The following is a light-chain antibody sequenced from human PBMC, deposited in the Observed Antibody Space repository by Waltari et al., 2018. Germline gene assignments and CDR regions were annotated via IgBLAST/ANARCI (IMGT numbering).Light chain of an antibody. J-gene: IGLJ3*02. CDR2: DVD. Sequence: QSALTQTATVSGSPGQSIPISCSRASSDIGKYNLVSWYQQHPGKAPTLIVYDVDKRPSGVSNRFSGSKSGNTAFLTISGLQTADEADYYCCSYAGSAVSVFGGGTKLTVL. V-gene: IGLV2-23*02. CDR1: SSDIGKYNL. CDR3: CSYAGSAVSV.